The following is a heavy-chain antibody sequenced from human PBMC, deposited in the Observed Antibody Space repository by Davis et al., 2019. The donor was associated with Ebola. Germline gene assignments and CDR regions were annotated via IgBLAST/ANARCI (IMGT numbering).Heavy chain of an antibody. D-gene: IGHD1-26*01. V-gene: IGHV1-3*01. CDR1: GYNFTRYA. Sequence: AASVKVSCKASGYNFTRYAIHWVRQAPGQRPEWMGWIIVDNRNTKYSQKFQDRVTITRDTSASTVYMEVSSLTSEDTAVYYCARGAYPTFDYWGQGTLVTVSS. CDR2: IIVDNRNT. CDR3: ARGAYPTFDY. J-gene: IGHJ4*02.